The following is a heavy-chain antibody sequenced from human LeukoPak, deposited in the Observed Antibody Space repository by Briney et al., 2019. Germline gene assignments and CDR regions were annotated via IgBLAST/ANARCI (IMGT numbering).Heavy chain of an antibody. D-gene: IGHD6-13*01. CDR2: ISGSGGST. CDR3: AKFRSSSWYGQGAWFDP. Sequence: GGSLRLSCAASGFTFSSYAMSWVRPAQGKGLEWVSAISGSGGSTYYADSVKGRFTISRDHSKNTLYLQMNSLRAEDTAVYYCAKFRSSSWYGQGAWFDPWGQGTLVTVSS. J-gene: IGHJ5*02. CDR1: GFTFSSYA. V-gene: IGHV3-23*01.